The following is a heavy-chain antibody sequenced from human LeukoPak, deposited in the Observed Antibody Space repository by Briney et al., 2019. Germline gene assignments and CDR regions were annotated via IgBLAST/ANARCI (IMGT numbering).Heavy chain of an antibody. CDR3: VKDRSWGGSGWYFDY. CDR1: GFTFSSYW. V-gene: IGHV3-7*01. CDR2: INQDGSER. D-gene: IGHD6-19*01. J-gene: IGHJ4*02. Sequence: GGSLRLSCAASGFTFSSYWMTWVRQAPGKGLEWVANINQDGSERYYVDSVKGRFTISRDNPKNTLYLQMSSLRAEDTAVYYCVKDRSWGGSGWYFDYWGQGTLVTVSS.